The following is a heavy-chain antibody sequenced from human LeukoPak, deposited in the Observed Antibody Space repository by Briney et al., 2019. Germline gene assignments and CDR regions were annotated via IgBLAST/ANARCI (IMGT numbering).Heavy chain of an antibody. V-gene: IGHV4-39*07. CDR2: IYTSGST. J-gene: IGHJ1*01. D-gene: IGHD6-13*01. CDR3: ARDSSSWYGVYFQH. Sequence: SETLSLTCTVSGGSMSSSSYYWGWIRQPPGKGLEWIGSIYTSGSTNYNPSLKSRVTMSVDTSKNQFSLKLTSVTAADTAVYYCARDSSSWYGVYFQHWGQGTLVTVSS. CDR1: GGSMSSSSYY.